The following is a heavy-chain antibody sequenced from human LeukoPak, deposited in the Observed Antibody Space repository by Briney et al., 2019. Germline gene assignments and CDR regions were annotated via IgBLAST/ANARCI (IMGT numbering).Heavy chain of an antibody. D-gene: IGHD3-3*01. J-gene: IGHJ4*02. Sequence: GGSLRLSCAASGFTFSTYWMHWVRQVPGKGLVWVSRINGDGSSTNYADSVKGRFTISRDNAKKTLYLQMNSLIAEDTAVYYCATDRRQIFGVVLPKGSWGQGTLVTVSS. CDR2: INGDGSST. V-gene: IGHV3-74*01. CDR1: GFTFSTYW. CDR3: ATDRRQIFGVVLPKGS.